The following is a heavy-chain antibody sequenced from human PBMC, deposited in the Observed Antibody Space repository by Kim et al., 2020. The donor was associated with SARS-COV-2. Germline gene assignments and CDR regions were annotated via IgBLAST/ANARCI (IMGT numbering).Heavy chain of an antibody. CDR1: GGSIGNYY. D-gene: IGHD4-17*01. Sequence: SETLSLTCIVSGGSIGNYYWSWIRQPPGKGLEWIGYVSYSGSTNYNPSLKSRVTISVDTSKSQFSLKLTSVAAADTAVYYCARVTTVIPFDYWGQGTLVTVSS. CDR2: VSYSGST. V-gene: IGHV4-59*01. J-gene: IGHJ4*02. CDR3: ARVTTVIPFDY.